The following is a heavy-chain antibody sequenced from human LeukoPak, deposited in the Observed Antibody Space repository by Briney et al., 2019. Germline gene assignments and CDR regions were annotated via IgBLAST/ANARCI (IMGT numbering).Heavy chain of an antibody. CDR3: ARAEQWLVDDAFDI. V-gene: IGHV1-2*02. CDR2: INPNSGGT. D-gene: IGHD6-19*01. Sequence: ASVKVSCKASGDTFTGHYMHWVRQAPGQGLEWMGWINPNSGGTNYAQKFQGRVTMTRDTSISTAHMELSRLRSDDTAVYYCARAEQWLVDDAFDIWGQGTMVTVSS. CDR1: GDTFTGHY. J-gene: IGHJ3*02.